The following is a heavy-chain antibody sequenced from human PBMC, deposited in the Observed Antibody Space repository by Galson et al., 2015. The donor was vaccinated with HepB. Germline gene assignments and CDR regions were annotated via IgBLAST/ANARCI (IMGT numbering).Heavy chain of an antibody. CDR1: GFTFSHAS. V-gene: IGHV3-15*01. CDR2: IKSKTDGGTT. Sequence: SLRLSCAASGFTFSHASMSWVRQAAGQGLEWVGRIKSKTDGGTTDYAAPVKGRFTISRDDSKNTLYLQMNSLKTEDTAVYYCTTDQGPGAAAAYYFDYWGQGTLVTVSS. J-gene: IGHJ4*02. CDR3: TTDQGPGAAAAYYFDY. D-gene: IGHD6-13*01.